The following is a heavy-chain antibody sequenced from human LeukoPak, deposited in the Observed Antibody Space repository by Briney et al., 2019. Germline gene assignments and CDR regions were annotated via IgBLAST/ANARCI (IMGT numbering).Heavy chain of an antibody. D-gene: IGHD5-24*01. CDR3: ARWSAAVATIMRYDAFDI. V-gene: IGHV1-69*13. J-gene: IGHJ3*02. Sequence: ASVKVSCKASGYTFTGYYMHWVRQAPGQGLEWMGGIIPIFGTANYAQKFQGRVTITADESTSTAYMELSSLRSEDTAVYYCARWSAAVATIMRYDAFDIWGQGTMVTVSS. CDR1: GYTFTGYY. CDR2: IIPIFGTA.